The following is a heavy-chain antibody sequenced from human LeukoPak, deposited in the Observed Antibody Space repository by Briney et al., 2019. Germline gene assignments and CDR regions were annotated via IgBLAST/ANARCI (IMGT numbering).Heavy chain of an antibody. CDR1: GGSFSSYY. CDR3: ARGYGSGSYGIGYYYYMDV. CDR2: IYYSGST. Sequence: PSETLSLTCAVYGGSFSSYYWSWIRQPPGKGLEWIGDIYYSGSTNYNPSLKSRVTISVDTSKNQFSLKLSSVPAADTAVYYCARGYGSGSYGIGYYYYMDVWGKGTTVTISS. J-gene: IGHJ6*03. D-gene: IGHD3-10*01. V-gene: IGHV4-59*01.